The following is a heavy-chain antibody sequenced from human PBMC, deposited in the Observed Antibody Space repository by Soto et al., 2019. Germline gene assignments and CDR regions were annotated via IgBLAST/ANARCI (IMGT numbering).Heavy chain of an antibody. D-gene: IGHD3-3*01. Sequence: PSETLSLSCTVSGGSISSYYWSWIRQPPGKGLEWIGYIYYSGSTNYNPSLKSRVTISVDTSKNQFSLKLSSVTAADTAVYYCARDGAWDFWSGYQTGYYGMDVWGQGTTVTVSS. J-gene: IGHJ6*02. V-gene: IGHV4-59*01. CDR2: IYYSGST. CDR3: ARDGAWDFWSGYQTGYYGMDV. CDR1: GGSISSYY.